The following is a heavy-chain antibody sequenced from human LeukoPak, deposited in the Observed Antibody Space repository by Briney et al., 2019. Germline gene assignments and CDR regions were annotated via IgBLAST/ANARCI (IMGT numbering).Heavy chain of an antibody. CDR1: GFTFPDYG. V-gene: IGHV3-20*04. CDR2: VDLNGGSK. D-gene: IGHD3-10*01. CDR3: ARLFNFYGSGNYYPFDS. J-gene: IGHJ4*02. Sequence: GGSLRLSCAASGFTFPDYGMSWVRLAPGKGLEWVSGVDLNGGSKHYADSVKGRFTISRNTAKNSKHLQRNTLRAEDTALYYWARLFNFYGSGNYYPFDSWGQGALVTVSS.